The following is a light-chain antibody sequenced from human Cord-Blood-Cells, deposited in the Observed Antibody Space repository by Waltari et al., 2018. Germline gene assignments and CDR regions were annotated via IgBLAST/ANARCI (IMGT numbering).Light chain of an antibody. J-gene: IGLJ2*01. V-gene: IGLV2-8*01. CDR3: SSYAGSNNVV. CDR1: SRDVGGYNY. CDR2: EVS. Sequence: QSALTQPPSAFGSPGQSVTISCTGTSRDVGGYNYVSWYQQHPGKDPTLMIYEVSKRPPGAPDHCSDSTAGHTASLTASGLQAEDEADYYCSSYAGSNNVVFGGGTKLTVL.